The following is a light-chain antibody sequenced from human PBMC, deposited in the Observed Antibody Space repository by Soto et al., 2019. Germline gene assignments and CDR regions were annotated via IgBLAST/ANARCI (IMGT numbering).Light chain of an antibody. J-gene: IGLJ2*01. Sequence: QSALTQPASVSGSPGQSITISCTGTSSDIGRYNYVSWYQQHPDKAPRLVISGVNKRPSGISNRFSGSKSGNTASLTISGLQADDEAIYYCASYTSTTTLVVFGGGTKVTVL. V-gene: IGLV2-14*01. CDR3: ASYTSTTTLVV. CDR1: SSDIGRYNY. CDR2: GVN.